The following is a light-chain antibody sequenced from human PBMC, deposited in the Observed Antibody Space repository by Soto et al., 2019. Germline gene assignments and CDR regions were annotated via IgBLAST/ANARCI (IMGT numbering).Light chain of an antibody. CDR3: SSYTSSSTYNYV. Sequence: LTQPSSLSVSPGQSITISCTGTSSDVGGYNYVSWYQQHPGKAPKLMIYDVSNRPSGVSNRFSCSKSGNTASLTISGLQAEDEADYYCSSYTSSSTYNYVFGTGTKVTVL. CDR1: SSDVGGYNY. V-gene: IGLV2-14*01. J-gene: IGLJ1*01. CDR2: DVS.